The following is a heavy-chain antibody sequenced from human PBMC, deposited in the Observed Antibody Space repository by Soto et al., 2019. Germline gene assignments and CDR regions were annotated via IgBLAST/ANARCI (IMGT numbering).Heavy chain of an antibody. Sequence: ASVKVSCKASGYTFTGYYMHWVRQAPGQGLEWMGWINPNSGGTNYAQKFQGWVTMTRDTSISTAYMELSRLRSDDTAVYYCARTDPRDYYYYYGMDVWGQGTTVTVSS. V-gene: IGHV1-2*04. CDR3: ARTDPRDYYYYYGMDV. CDR2: INPNSGGT. J-gene: IGHJ6*02. CDR1: GYTFTGYY.